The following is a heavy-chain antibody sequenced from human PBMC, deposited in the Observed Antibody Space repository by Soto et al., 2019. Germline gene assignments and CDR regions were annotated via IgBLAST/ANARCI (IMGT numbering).Heavy chain of an antibody. CDR3: AREKTSYGMDV. V-gene: IGHV1-8*01. J-gene: IGHJ6*02. CDR2: KNPNRGNT. CDR1: GYTFTSYD. Sequence: QVQLVQSGAEVKKPGASVKVSCKASGYTFTSYDINWVRQATGQGLEWMGWKNPNRGNTGYAQQFQGRITMTRNSSISTAYMELSSLRSEDTAVYYCAREKTSYGMDVWGQGTRVTVSS.